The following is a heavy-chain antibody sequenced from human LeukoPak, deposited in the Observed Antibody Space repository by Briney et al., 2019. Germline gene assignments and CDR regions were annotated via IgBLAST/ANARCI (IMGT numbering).Heavy chain of an antibody. CDR3: AKKVGTTLGAFDI. CDR1: GFTFSSYA. CDR2: ISGSGGRT. J-gene: IGHJ3*02. V-gene: IGHV3-23*01. Sequence: GGSLRLSCAASGFTFSSYAMNWVRQAPGKGLEWVSAISGSGGRTHYADSVKGRFTISRDNSKNTLYLQMNSLRAEDTAVYYCAKKVGTTLGAFDIWGQGTMVTVSS. D-gene: IGHD1-26*01.